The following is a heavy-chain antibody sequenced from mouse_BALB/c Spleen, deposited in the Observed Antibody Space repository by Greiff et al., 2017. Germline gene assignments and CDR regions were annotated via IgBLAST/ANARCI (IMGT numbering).Heavy chain of an antibody. CDR3: ARWGFTTATYYFDY. J-gene: IGHJ2*01. CDR1: GDSITSGY. CDR2: ISYSGST. D-gene: IGHD1-2*01. Sequence: EVKLVESGPSLVKPSQTLSLTCSVTGDSITSGYWNWIRKFPGNKLEYMGYISYSGSTYYNPSLKSRISITRDTSKNQYYLQLNSVTTEDTATYYCARWGFTTATYYFDYWGQGTTLTVSS. V-gene: IGHV3-8*02.